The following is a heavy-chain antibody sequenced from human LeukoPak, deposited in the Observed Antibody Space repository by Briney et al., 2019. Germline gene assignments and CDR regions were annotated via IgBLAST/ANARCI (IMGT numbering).Heavy chain of an antibody. Sequence: PGGSLRLSCAASGFTFSNYAMSWVRQAPGKGLEWVSAVSGTGGSTYYADSVWGRFTISRDNSKSTLYLQMNSLRAEDAAVYYCAKGSVAAPTPNYYYYYGMDVWGQGTTVTVSS. D-gene: IGHD6-19*01. CDR1: GFTFSNYA. V-gene: IGHV3-23*01. J-gene: IGHJ6*02. CDR3: AKGSVAAPTPNYYYYYGMDV. CDR2: VSGTGGST.